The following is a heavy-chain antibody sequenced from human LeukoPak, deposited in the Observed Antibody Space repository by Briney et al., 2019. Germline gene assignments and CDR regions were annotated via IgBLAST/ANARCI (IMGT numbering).Heavy chain of an antibody. Sequence: ASVKVSCKASGYTFTSYDINWVRQATGQGLEWMGWMNPNSGNTGYAQKFQGRVTITRNTSISTAYMELSSLRSEDTAVYYCARQGSYGSGSYYNVYWFDPWGQGTLVTVSS. CDR3: ARQGSYGSGSYYNVYWFDP. CDR1: GYTFTSYD. J-gene: IGHJ5*02. V-gene: IGHV1-8*03. D-gene: IGHD3-10*01. CDR2: MNPNSGNT.